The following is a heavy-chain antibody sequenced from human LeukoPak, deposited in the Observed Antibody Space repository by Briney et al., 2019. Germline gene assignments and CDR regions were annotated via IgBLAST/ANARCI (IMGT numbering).Heavy chain of an antibody. J-gene: IGHJ6*02. CDR3: AKSLWGVFSVDV. V-gene: IGHV3-23*01. D-gene: IGHD3-10*01. CDR2: ISDSGGST. CDR1: GFTFSSYA. Sequence: TGGSLRLSCADSGFTFSSYAMSWVRQAPGKGLEWVSTISDSGGSTYYADSVKGRFTISRDNSKNTLHLQMNSLRAEDTAVYYCAKSLWGVFSVDVWGQGTTAAVSS.